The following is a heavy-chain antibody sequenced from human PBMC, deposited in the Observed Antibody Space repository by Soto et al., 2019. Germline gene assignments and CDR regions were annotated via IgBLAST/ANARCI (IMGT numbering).Heavy chain of an antibody. V-gene: IGHV1-18*01. CDR2: ISAYNGNT. D-gene: IGHD3-9*01. CDR3: ARDYDILTGYSNMDV. Sequence: ASVKGSCKASGYTFTRYGVSWVRQAPGQGLEWMGWISAYNGNTNYAQKLQGRVTMTTDTSTSTAYMELRSLRSDDTAVYYCARDYDILTGYSNMDVWGKGTTVTVSS. J-gene: IGHJ6*03. CDR1: GYTFTRYG.